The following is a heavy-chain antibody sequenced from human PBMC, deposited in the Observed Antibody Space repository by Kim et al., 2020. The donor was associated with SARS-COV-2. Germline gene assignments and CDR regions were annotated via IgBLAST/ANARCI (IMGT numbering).Heavy chain of an antibody. V-gene: IGHV1-58*01. CDR1: GFTFTSSA. Sequence: SVKVSCKASGFTFTSSAVQWVRQARGQRLEWIGWIVVGSGNTNYAQKFQERVTITRDMSTSTAYMELSSLRSEDTAVYYCAAGHSYGPNYYYYGMDVWGQGTTVTVSS. D-gene: IGHD5-18*01. J-gene: IGHJ6*02. CDR3: AAGHSYGPNYYYYGMDV. CDR2: IVVGSGNT.